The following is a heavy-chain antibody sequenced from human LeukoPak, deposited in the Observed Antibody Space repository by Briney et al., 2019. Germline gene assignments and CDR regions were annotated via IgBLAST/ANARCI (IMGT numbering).Heavy chain of an antibody. D-gene: IGHD6-13*01. CDR1: GGSISSYY. CDR2: IYYSGST. V-gene: IGHV4-59*01. CDR3: ARDLAAAGTIDP. J-gene: IGHJ5*02. Sequence: SETLSLTCTVSGGSISSYYWSWIRQPPGKGLEWIGYIYYSGSTNYNPSLKSRVTISEDTSKNQFSLKLSSVTAADTAVYYCARDLAAAGTIDPWGQGTLVTVSS.